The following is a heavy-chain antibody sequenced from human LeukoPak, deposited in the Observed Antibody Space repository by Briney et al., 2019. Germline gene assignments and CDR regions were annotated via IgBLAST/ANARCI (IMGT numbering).Heavy chain of an antibody. D-gene: IGHD6-13*01. V-gene: IGHV3-7*01. CDR1: GFTFSSYW. CDR2: IKQDGSEK. J-gene: IGHJ6*03. CDR3: ARVGGDYSSSWYGDYYYYYMDV. Sequence: GGSLRLSCAASGFTFSSYWMSWVRQAPGKGLEWVANIKQDGSEKYYVDSGKGRFTISRDNAKNSLYLQMNSLRAEDTAVYYCARVGGDYSSSWYGDYYYYYMDVWGKGTTVTVSS.